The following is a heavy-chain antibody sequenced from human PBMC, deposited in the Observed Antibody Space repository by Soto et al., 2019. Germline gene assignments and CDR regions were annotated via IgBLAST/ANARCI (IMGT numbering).Heavy chain of an antibody. CDR3: ARGDCVGGSCYSLAGSFYYYMDV. Sequence: VKLVESGGGLVQPGGSLRLSCAASGFTFSNYWMYWVRQAPGQGLVWVSRINSDGSVSSYADSVKGRLTISRDNVKNPLCMQRNSRRGEDTAVYYCARGDCVGGSCYSLAGSFYYYMDVWGKGTTVTVFS. D-gene: IGHD2-15*01. J-gene: IGHJ6*03. CDR1: GFTFSNYW. CDR2: INSDGSVS. V-gene: IGHV3-74*01.